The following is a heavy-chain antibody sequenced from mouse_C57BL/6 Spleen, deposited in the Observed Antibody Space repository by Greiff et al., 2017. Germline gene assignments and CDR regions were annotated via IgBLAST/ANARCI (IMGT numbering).Heavy chain of an antibody. V-gene: IGHV1-75*01. CDR2: FFPGSGST. CDR3: ARRPYYDYVFAY. D-gene: IGHD2-4*01. CDR1: GYTFTDYY. J-gene: IGHJ3*01. Sequence: QVQLKESGPELVKPGASVKISCKASGYTFTDYYINWVKQRPGRGLEWIGWFFPGSGSTYYNEKFKGKATLTVDKSSSTAYMLLSSLTSEDSAVYFCARRPYYDYVFAYWGQGTLVTVSA.